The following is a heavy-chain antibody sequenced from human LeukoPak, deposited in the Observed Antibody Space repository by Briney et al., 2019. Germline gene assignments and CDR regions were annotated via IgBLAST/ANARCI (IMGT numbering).Heavy chain of an antibody. CDR2: IYHSGST. Sequence: SETLSLTCTVSSGSISSSSYYWGWIRQPPGEGLEWIENIYHSGSTYYNPSLKSRVTISVDTSKNQFSLNLSSVTAADSALYYCARVRYSYGYYYAMDVWGQGTTVTVSS. CDR3: ARVRYSYGYYYAMDV. V-gene: IGHV4-39*01. CDR1: SGSISSSSYY. D-gene: IGHD5-18*01. J-gene: IGHJ6*02.